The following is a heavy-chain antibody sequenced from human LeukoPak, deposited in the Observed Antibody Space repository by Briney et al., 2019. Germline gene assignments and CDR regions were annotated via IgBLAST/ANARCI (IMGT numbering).Heavy chain of an antibody. CDR2: ISGSGGST. CDR3: AKRLAYSSSWYYFDY. J-gene: IGHJ4*02. V-gene: IGHV3-23*01. Sequence: GGSLRLSCAASGFSFSSYNMNWVRQAPGKGLEWVSAISGSGGSTYYADSVKGRFTISRDNSKNTLYLQMNSLRAEDTAVYYCAKRLAYSSSWYYFDYWGQGTLVTVSS. D-gene: IGHD6-13*01. CDR1: GFSFSSYN.